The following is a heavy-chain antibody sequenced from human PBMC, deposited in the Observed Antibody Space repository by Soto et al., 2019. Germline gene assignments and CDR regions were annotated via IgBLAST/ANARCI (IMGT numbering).Heavy chain of an antibody. CDR2: FDAEYGET. V-gene: IGHV1-24*01. J-gene: IGHJ4*02. CDR3: AAALIH. D-gene: IGHD3-16*01. CDR1: GYTLSELS. Sequence: ASVKVSCKVSGYTLSELSMHWVRQVPGKGLEWMGGFDAEYGETIYAQKFQGRVTMTADTSTDTAYMELSSLTSEDTAVFYCAAALIHWGQGTLVTVSS.